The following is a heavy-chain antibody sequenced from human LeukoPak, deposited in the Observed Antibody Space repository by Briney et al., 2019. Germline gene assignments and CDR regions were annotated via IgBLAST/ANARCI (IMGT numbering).Heavy chain of an antibody. CDR3: ASPGFGELYGY. V-gene: IGHV3-48*03. Sequence: PGGSLRLSCAASGFTFSSYETNWVRQAPGKGLEWVSYISSSGSTIYYADSVKGRFTISRDNAKNSLYLQMNSLRAEDTAVYYCASPGFGELYGYWGQGTLVTVSS. J-gene: IGHJ4*02. CDR2: ISSSGSTI. D-gene: IGHD3-10*01. CDR1: GFTFSSYE.